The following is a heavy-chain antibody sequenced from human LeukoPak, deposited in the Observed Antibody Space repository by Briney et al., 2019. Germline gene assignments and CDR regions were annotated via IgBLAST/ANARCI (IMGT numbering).Heavy chain of an antibody. D-gene: IGHD3-3*01. CDR3: ARGINYDFWSGYYRFDP. J-gene: IGHJ5*02. CDR2: ISAYNGNT. Sequence: ASVKVSCKASGYTFTSYGISWVRQAPGQGLEWMGWISAYNGNTNYAQKPQGRVTMTTDTSTSTAYMELRSLRSDDTAVYYCARGINYDFWSGYYRFDPWGQGTLVTVSS. V-gene: IGHV1-18*01. CDR1: GYTFTSYG.